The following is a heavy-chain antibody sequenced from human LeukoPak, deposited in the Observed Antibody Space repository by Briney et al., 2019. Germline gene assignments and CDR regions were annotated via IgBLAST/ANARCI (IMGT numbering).Heavy chain of an antibody. CDR1: GITFSSYG. CDR2: TTGSGGST. J-gene: IGHJ4*02. CDR3: ARRAGAYSHPYDY. Sequence: GGSLRLSCAASGITFSSYGMSWVRQAPGKGLEWVSATTGSGGSTYYADSVKGRFTISRDNSMNTLYLQMNSLRAEDTAVYYCARRAGAYSHPYDYWGQGTLFTVSS. D-gene: IGHD4/OR15-4a*01. V-gene: IGHV3-23*01.